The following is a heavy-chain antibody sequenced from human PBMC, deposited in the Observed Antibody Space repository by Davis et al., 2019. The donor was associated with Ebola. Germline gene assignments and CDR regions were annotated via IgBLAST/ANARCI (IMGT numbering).Heavy chain of an antibody. D-gene: IGHD1-26*01. CDR1: GFTFGDYY. CDR2: VSTSGATI. Sequence: GGSLRLSCAASGFTFGDYYMHWIRQAPGRGLEWLSYVSTSGATIHYADSVKGRFTVSRDNDENSLFLQMTSLRVEDTAVYYCARDQRSVVGATGLDYWGQGTLVTVSS. CDR3: ARDQRSVVGATGLDY. J-gene: IGHJ4*02. V-gene: IGHV3-11*01.